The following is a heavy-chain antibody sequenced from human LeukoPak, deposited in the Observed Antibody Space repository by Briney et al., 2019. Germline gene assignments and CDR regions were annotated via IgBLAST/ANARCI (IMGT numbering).Heavy chain of an antibody. V-gene: IGHV4-61*02. J-gene: IGHJ1*01. D-gene: IGHD6-13*01. CDR2: IYTSGST. CDR1: GGSISSSNYY. CDR3: ARSPHSSSFFQH. Sequence: PSETLSLACTVSGGSISSSNYYWSWIRQPAGKGLEWIGRIYTSGSTNYNPSLKSRVTISVDTSKNQFSLKLSSVTAADTAVYYCARSPHSSSFFQHWGQGTLVTVSS.